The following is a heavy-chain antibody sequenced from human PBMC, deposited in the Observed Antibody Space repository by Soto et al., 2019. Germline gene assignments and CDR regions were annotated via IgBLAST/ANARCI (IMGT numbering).Heavy chain of an antibody. V-gene: IGHV5-51*01. Sequence: GESLKISCKGSGYSFTSYWIGWVRQMPGKGLEWMGIIYPGDSDTRYSPSFQGQVTISADKSISTAYLQWSSLKASDTAMYYCATHPSSPDWYFDLWGRGTLVTVSS. CDR2: IYPGDSDT. CDR3: ATHPSSPDWYFDL. D-gene: IGHD6-13*01. CDR1: GYSFTSYW. J-gene: IGHJ2*01.